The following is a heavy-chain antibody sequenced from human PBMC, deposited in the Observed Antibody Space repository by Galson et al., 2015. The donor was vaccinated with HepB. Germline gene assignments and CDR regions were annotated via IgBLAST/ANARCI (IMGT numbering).Heavy chain of an antibody. V-gene: IGHV3-30-3*01. J-gene: IGHJ4*02. CDR2: ISRDGNNI. CDR1: GFIFSSYA. CDR3: ARAFTGGGYTFRPLDY. D-gene: IGHD2-8*02. Sequence: SLRLSCAASGFIFSSYAMHWVRQAPGKGLEWVAVISRDGNNIYYGDSVKGRFTISRDNSEETLYLQMNSLRPNDTAVYYCARAFTGGGYTFRPLDYWGQGTRVTVSS.